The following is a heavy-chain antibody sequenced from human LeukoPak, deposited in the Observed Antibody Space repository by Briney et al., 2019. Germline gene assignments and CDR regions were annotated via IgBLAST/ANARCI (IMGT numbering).Heavy chain of an antibody. CDR3: AKNGDRGAYCSGGSCYPYYYYYMDV. CDR1: GFTVFNYW. CDR2: VSSSGGTT. Sequence: GGSLRLSCAASGFTVFNYWMSRVRQAPGKGLEWVSAVSSSGGTTYYADSVKGRFTISRDNSKNTLSLQMNSLRAEDTAIYYCAKNGDRGAYCSGGSCYPYYYYYMDVWGKGTTVTISS. V-gene: IGHV3-23*01. J-gene: IGHJ6*03. D-gene: IGHD2-15*01.